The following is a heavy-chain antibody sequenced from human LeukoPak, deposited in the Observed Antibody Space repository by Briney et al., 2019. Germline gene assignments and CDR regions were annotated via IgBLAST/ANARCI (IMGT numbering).Heavy chain of an antibody. J-gene: IGHJ4*02. CDR2: IIPIFGTA. CDR3: ARDRYCRGGSCYPDV. D-gene: IGHD2-15*01. CDR1: GGTFSSYA. V-gene: IGHV1-69*05. Sequence: ASVKVSCKASGGTFSSYAISWVRQAPGQGLEWMGGIIPIFGTANYAQKFQGRVTITTDESTSTAYMELSSLRSEDTAVYYCARDRYCRGGSCYPDVWGQGTLVTVSS.